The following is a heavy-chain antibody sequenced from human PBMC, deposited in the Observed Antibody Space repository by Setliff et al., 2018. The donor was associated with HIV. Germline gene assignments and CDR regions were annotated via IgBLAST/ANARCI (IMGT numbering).Heavy chain of an antibody. CDR2: IYKGGST. Sequence: SETLSLTCVVSGYSISSSYWWGWIRQPPGKGLEWIGWIGYIYKGGSTYYSPSLKSRVTMSEDTSKNQFSLKLRSVTAVDTAVYYCARSALWFGEADWYFDLWGRGTLVTVSS. CDR3: ARSALWFGEADWYFDL. V-gene: IGHV4-28*01. D-gene: IGHD3-10*01. J-gene: IGHJ2*01. CDR1: GYSISSSYW.